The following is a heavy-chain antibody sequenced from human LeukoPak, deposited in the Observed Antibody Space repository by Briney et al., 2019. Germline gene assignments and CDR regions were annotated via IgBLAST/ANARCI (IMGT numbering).Heavy chain of an antibody. CDR3: ARHASVSGNWPRPLDY. CDR2: IYYSGST. V-gene: IGHV4-39*01. J-gene: IGHJ4*02. D-gene: IGHD3-3*01. CDR1: GGSISSSNYY. Sequence: SETLSLTCTVSGGSISSSNYYWGWVRQPPGKGLEWIANIYYSGSTYYSPSLSSRVTISVDTSKNQFSLKLTSVTAADTAVYYCARHASVSGNWPRPLDYWGQGSLVTVSS.